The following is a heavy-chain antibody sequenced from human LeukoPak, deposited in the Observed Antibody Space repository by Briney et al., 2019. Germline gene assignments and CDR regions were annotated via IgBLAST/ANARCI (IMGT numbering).Heavy chain of an antibody. CDR1: GFTFSSYA. Sequence: GRSLRLSCAASGFTFSSYAMHWVHQAAGKGLEWVAVISYDGSNKYYADSVKGRFTISRDNSKNTLYLQMNSLRAEDTAVYYCARLFRVVVPAANTHFDYWGQGTLVTVSS. V-gene: IGHV3-30*04. CDR2: ISYDGSNK. J-gene: IGHJ4*02. D-gene: IGHD2-2*01. CDR3: ARLFRVVVPAANTHFDY.